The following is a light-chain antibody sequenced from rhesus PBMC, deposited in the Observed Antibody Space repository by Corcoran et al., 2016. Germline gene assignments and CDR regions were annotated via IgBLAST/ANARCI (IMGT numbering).Light chain of an antibody. CDR1: QGIRSW. Sequence: DIQMTQSPSSLSASVGDKVNITCRASQGIRSWLAWYQQKPGKAPTPLFYKASSLQSVAPSRFSGSGSGTDFTLTLSSLQPEDFATYSCLQSSSSPFTCGPGTKLDIK. CDR3: LQSSSSPFT. CDR2: KAS. V-gene: IGKV1-22*01. J-gene: IGKJ3*01.